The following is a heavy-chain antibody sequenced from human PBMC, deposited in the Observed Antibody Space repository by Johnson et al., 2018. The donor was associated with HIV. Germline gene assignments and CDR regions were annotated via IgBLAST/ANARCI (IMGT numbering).Heavy chain of an antibody. J-gene: IGHJ3*01. CDR3: AKGGMTTVTSGAFDF. V-gene: IGHV3-23*04. D-gene: IGHD4-17*01. CDR2: ISGSGGST. Sequence: VQLVESGGGLVQPGGSLRLSCAASGFTFSNYAMGWVRQAPRKGLEWVSVISGSGGSTYYADSVKGRFTISRDNSKNNLYLQMNSLRAEDTAVYYYAKGGMTTVTSGAFDFWGQGTMVTISS. CDR1: GFTFSNYA.